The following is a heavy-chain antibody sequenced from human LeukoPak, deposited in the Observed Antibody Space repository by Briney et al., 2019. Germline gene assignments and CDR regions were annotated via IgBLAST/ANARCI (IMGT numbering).Heavy chain of an antibody. J-gene: IGHJ5*02. CDR1: GGSISSGDYY. D-gene: IGHD3-22*01. CDR3: ARPYYYDSRIDP. Sequence: VKPSQTLSLTCTVSGGSISSGDYYWSWIRQPPGKGLEWIAYMYYSGSTYYNPSLKSRVTMSADTSKNQLSLKLSSVTAADTAVYYCARPYYYDSRIDPWGQGILVTVSP. V-gene: IGHV4-30-4*01. CDR2: MYYSGST.